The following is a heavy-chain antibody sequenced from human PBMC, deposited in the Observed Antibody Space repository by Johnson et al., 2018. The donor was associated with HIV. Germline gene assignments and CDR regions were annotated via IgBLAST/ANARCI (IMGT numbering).Heavy chain of an antibody. J-gene: IGHJ3*02. CDR1: GFTFSSYG. Sequence: QVQLVESGGGVVQPGRSLRLSCAASGFTFSSYGMHWVRQAPGKGLEWVAVISYDGSEKYFADSVKGRFTISRDSSKNTLYLQMNSLRAEDTAVYYCARDAPNFFHSSGVRDDAFDIWGPG. CDR3: ARDAPNFFHSSGVRDDAFDI. CDR2: ISYDGSEK. D-gene: IGHD3-22*01. V-gene: IGHV3-30*03.